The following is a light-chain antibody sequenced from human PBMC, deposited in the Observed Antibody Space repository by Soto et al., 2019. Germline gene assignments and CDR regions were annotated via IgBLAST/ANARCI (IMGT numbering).Light chain of an antibody. V-gene: IGKV1-39*01. CDR2: AAH. CDR3: QESYSTPSVT. Sequence: DIQMTQSPSCMSASVGDRVTITCWASQSISAYLNLYHQKPRKAPKLLIYAAHSSQSGVPSTFSGSRSATDFTLTISSLQPEDFATYYCQESYSTPSVTFGPGTKVDIQ. CDR1: QSISAY. J-gene: IGKJ3*01.